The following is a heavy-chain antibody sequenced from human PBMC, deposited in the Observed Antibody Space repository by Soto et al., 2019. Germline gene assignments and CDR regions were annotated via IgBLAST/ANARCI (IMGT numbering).Heavy chain of an antibody. D-gene: IGHD3-16*01. CDR2: ISPYTGNT. Sequence: QVQLVQSGDEVKKPGASVKVSCKASGYIFVNYGIAWVRQPPRKGLKWMGWISPYTGNTHSASKVQGRLTMTTDTSTSTAYMDLGSLTSDDTAVYYCVMVDNYVTPTPQDVWGQGTTVTVSS. CDR1: GYIFVNYG. CDR3: VMVDNYVTPTPQDV. V-gene: IGHV1-18*01. J-gene: IGHJ6*02.